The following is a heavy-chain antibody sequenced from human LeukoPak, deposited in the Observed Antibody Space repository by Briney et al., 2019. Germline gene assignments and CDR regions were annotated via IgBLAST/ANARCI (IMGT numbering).Heavy chain of an antibody. J-gene: IGHJ6*02. V-gene: IGHV3-43D*03. CDR3: AKDWGSYPVSYGMDV. D-gene: IGHD1-26*01. Sequence: GGSLRLSCAASGFTFDDYAMHWVRQAPGKGLEWVSLISWDGGSTYYADSVKGRFTISRDNSKNSLYLQMNSLRAEDTALYYCAKDWGSYPVSYGMDVWGQGTTVTVSS. CDR2: ISWDGGST. CDR1: GFTFDDYA.